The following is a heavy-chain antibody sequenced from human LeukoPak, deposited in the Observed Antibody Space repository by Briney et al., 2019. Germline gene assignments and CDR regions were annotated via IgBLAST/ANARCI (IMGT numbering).Heavy chain of an antibody. J-gene: IGHJ4*02. CDR2: IYYSGST. V-gene: IGHV4-39*02. D-gene: IGHD4-23*01. Sequence: SETLSLTCTVSGGSISSSSYYWGWIRQPPGKGLEWIGSIYYSGSTYYNPSLKSRVTISVDTSKNQFSLKLSSATAADTAVYYCARDYGGKFDCWGQGTLVTVSS. CDR3: ARDYGGKFDC. CDR1: GGSISSSSYY.